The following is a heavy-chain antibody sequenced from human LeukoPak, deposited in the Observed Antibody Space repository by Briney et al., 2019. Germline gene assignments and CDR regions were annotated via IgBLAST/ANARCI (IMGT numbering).Heavy chain of an antibody. Sequence: PSETLSLTCTVSGGSISSSSYYWGWIRQPPGKGLEWIGSIYYSGSTYYNPSLKSRVTISVDTSKNQFSLKLSSVTAADTAVYYCASRDIVVVPAAIRTPHFDYWGQGTLVTVSS. J-gene: IGHJ4*02. CDR2: IYYSGST. CDR3: ASRDIVVVPAAIRTPHFDY. D-gene: IGHD2-2*02. V-gene: IGHV4-39*01. CDR1: GGSISSSSYY.